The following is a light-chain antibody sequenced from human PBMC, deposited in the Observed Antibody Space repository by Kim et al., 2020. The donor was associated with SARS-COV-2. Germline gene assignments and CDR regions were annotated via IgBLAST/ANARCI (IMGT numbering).Light chain of an antibody. Sequence: DVQMTQSPSSVSASVGDTVTITCRASHDIINYVGWYQQIPGQVPKLLIDAATSLQSGVPSRFSGSGSGTYFTLTINSLQPEDFATYYCQDGKSDSHNFGGGTKLEI. CDR2: AAT. V-gene: IGKV1-12*01. CDR1: HDIINY. J-gene: IGKJ4*01. CDR3: QDGKSDSHN.